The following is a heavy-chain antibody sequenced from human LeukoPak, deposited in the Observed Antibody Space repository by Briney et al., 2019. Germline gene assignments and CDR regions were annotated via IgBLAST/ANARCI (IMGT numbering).Heavy chain of an antibody. CDR3: ARGQQMNDH. D-gene: IGHD6-13*01. Sequence: SETLSLTCTVSGGSINSYYWSWIRQPPGKGLEWIGYIYYSGITNCNPSLQSRVTISVDTSKNQFSLKLTSVTAADTAVYYCARGQQMNDHWGQGTLVTVSS. J-gene: IGHJ5*02. V-gene: IGHV4-59*01. CDR1: GGSINSYY. CDR2: IYYSGIT.